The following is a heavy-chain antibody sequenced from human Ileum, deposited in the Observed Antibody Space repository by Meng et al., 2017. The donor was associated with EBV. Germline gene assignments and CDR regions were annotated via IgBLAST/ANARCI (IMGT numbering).Heavy chain of an antibody. CDR2: INTGNGET. J-gene: IGHJ4*02. V-gene: IGHV1-3*04. Sequence: QGQLLESGGEMKKPGATVEVSCKASGYTFTSYAMNWVRQAPGQRLEWMGWINTGNGETKYSQKFQGRVTLTRDTSASTAYMELSSLRSEDTAVYYCASRPGIAVAGFDYWGQGTLVTVSS. D-gene: IGHD6-19*01. CDR3: ASRPGIAVAGFDY. CDR1: GYTFTSYA.